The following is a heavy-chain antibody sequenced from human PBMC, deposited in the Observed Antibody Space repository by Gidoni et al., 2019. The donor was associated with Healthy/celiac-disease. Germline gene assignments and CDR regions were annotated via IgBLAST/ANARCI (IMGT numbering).Heavy chain of an antibody. Sequence: QVQLVQSGAEVKKPGSSVKVSCKASGGTFSSYAISGVRQAPGQGLEWMGGIIPIFCYANNAQKFKCRVTITANESTSTAYMELSSLRSEDTAVYYCASHRGGHAFDIWCQGTMVTVSS. J-gene: IGHJ3*02. CDR2: IIPIFCYA. V-gene: IGHV1-69*01. D-gene: IGHD3-10*01. CDR3: ASHRGGHAFDI. CDR1: GGTFSSYA.